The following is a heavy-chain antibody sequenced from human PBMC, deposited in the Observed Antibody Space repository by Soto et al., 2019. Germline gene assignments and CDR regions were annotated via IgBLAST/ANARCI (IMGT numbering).Heavy chain of an antibody. D-gene: IGHD2-2*01. CDR2: ISYSGSS. CDR3: ARATPAGSADF. Sequence: QVQLQESGPGLVKPSQTLSLTCTVSGGSNIRDGYYWNWIRQHPGKGLEWIAYISYSGSSYSNPSLKSRVTISADTSKNQFSLRLTSVTAADTAVYFCARATPAGSADFWGQGTLVTVSS. J-gene: IGHJ4*02. V-gene: IGHV4-31*03. CDR1: GGSNIRDGYY.